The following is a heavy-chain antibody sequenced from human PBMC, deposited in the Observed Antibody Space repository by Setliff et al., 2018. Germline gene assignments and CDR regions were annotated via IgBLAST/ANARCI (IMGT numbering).Heavy chain of an antibody. J-gene: IGHJ2*01. CDR2: INRDGSEK. CDR1: GFTFSSHW. V-gene: IGHV3-7*03. D-gene: IGHD3-22*01. CDR3: AKDIVRYYFDTRGFDL. Sequence: GGSLRLSCGASGFTFSSHWMTWVRQVPGRGLEWVANINRDGSEKYYLDSVKGRFTISRDNAKNSLYLQMNSLRAADTALYYCAKDIVRYYFDTRGFDLWGRGTLVTVSS.